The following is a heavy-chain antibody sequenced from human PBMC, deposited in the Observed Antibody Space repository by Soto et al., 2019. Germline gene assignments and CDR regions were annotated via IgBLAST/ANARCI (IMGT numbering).Heavy chain of an antibody. Sequence: QVQLVQSGAEVKKPGSSVTVSCKASGGTFGNSAISGVRQAPGQGLEWMGGIIPIFSTPDYEQKFQGRVTITAYASTRTAYMELPSLRSENTAVYYCARDTDRQQLGGNYYYAIGVWGQGTRVTVAS. D-gene: IGHD3-3*02. J-gene: IGHJ6*02. CDR1: GGTFGNSA. CDR2: IIPIFSTP. V-gene: IGHV1-69*12. CDR3: ARDTDRQQLGGNYYYAIGV.